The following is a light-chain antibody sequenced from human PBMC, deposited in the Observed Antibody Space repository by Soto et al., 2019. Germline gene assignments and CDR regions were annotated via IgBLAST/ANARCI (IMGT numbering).Light chain of an antibody. V-gene: IGKV3-20*01. Sequence: EIVMTQSPATLSVSPGERATLSCRASQSVSSNLAWHQQKPGQAPRLLIYGASIRATGIPDRFSGSGSETDFTLTISRLEPEDFAMYFCQQYGGSPITFGQGTRLEI. CDR2: GAS. J-gene: IGKJ5*01. CDR1: QSVSSN. CDR3: QQYGGSPIT.